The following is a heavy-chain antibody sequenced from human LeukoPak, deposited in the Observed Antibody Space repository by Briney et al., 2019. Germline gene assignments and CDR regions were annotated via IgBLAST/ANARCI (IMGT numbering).Heavy chain of an antibody. CDR3: AREVGTPQAFDI. CDR1: GFTFSDYY. D-gene: IGHD1-26*01. CDR2: INSRSSTI. J-gene: IGHJ3*02. V-gene: IGHV3-11*04. Sequence: GGSLRLSCAASGFTFSDYYMSWIRQAPGKGLEWVSYINSRSSTIYYADSVRGRFTISRDNAKNSLYLQMNSLKAEDTAIYYCAREVGTPQAFDIWGQGTMVTVSS.